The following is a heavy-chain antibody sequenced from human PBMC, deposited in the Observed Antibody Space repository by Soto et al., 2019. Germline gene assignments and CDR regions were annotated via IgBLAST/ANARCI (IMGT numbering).Heavy chain of an antibody. J-gene: IGHJ6*02. D-gene: IGHD2-8*02. CDR3: ARAGAGGYYYYGMDV. CDR1: GDSVSGNSAA. Sequence: PSQTLSLTCALSGDSVSGNSAAWNWSRHSPSRGLEWLGRTYYRSNCYNDYAVSVKSRITINPDTSKNQFSLQLNSVTPEDTAVYYCARAGAGGYYYYGMDVWGQGTTVTVSS. V-gene: IGHV6-1*01. CDR2: TYYRSNCYN.